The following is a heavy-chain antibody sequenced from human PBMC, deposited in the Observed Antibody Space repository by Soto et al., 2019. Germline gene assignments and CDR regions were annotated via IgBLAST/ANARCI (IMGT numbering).Heavy chain of an antibody. CDR3: ARHIHGYCSGGSCYEN. Sequence: SETLSLTCAVYGGSFSGYYWSWIRQPPGKGLEWIGEINHSGSTNYNPSLKSRVTISVDTSKNQFSLKLSSVTAADTAVYYCARHIHGYCSGGSCYENWGQGTLVTVSS. CDR1: GGSFSGYY. CDR2: INHSGST. V-gene: IGHV4-34*01. J-gene: IGHJ4*02. D-gene: IGHD2-15*01.